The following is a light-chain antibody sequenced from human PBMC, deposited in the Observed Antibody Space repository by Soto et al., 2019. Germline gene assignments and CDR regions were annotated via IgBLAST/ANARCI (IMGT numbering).Light chain of an antibody. Sequence: DIQMTQSPSTLSASVGDRVTITCRASQTISSWLAWYQQKPGQVPKLLIYMVTTLESGVPSRFSGSGSGTEFTLTISSLQPDDFAMYYCQQYDDYSFTFGQGTKLESK. CDR2: MVT. V-gene: IGKV1-5*03. J-gene: IGKJ2*01. CDR3: QQYDDYSFT. CDR1: QTISSW.